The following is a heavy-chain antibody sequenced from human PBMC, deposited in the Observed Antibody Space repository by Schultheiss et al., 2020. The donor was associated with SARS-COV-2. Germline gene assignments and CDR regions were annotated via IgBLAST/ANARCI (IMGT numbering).Heavy chain of an antibody. V-gene: IGHV4-61*05. D-gene: IGHD2-2*02. J-gene: IGHJ4*02. CDR2: IYYSGST. CDR1: GGSISSSSYY. Sequence: SETLSLTCTVSGGSISSSSYYWGWIRQHPGKGLEWIGYIYYSGSTNYNPSLKSRVTISVDTSKNQFSLKLNSVTAADTAVYFCARGGVGVAAAIRPFYFDYWGQGTLVTVSS. CDR3: ARGGVGVAAAIRPFYFDY.